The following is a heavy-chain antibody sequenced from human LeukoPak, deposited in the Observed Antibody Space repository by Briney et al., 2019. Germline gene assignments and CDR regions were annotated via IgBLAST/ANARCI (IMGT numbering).Heavy chain of an antibody. CDR2: ISSSSSTI. J-gene: IGHJ6*02. CDR3: ARDDCSGGSCYSRNYYGMDV. Sequence: GGSLRLSCAASGFTLSSYTMTWVRQAPGKGLEWVSYISSSSSTIYYADSVKGRFTISRDNAKNSLYLQMNSLRAEDTAVYYCARDDCSGGSCYSRNYYGMDVWGQGTTVTVSS. V-gene: IGHV3-48*01. CDR1: GFTLSSYT. D-gene: IGHD2-15*01.